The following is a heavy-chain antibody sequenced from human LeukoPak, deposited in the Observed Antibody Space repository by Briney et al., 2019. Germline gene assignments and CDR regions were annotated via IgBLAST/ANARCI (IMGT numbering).Heavy chain of an antibody. CDR2: MNPSSGST. Sequence: ASVKVSCKASGYTFASYDINWVRQAAGQGLEWMAWMNPSSGSTGYSQKFQGRVTMTWNTSLSSAYMELSSLKSEDTAIYYCARAPRTANYFDSWGQGTLVSVSS. CDR3: ARAPRTANYFDS. J-gene: IGHJ4*02. V-gene: IGHV1-8*01. CDR1: GYTFASYD. D-gene: IGHD4-17*01.